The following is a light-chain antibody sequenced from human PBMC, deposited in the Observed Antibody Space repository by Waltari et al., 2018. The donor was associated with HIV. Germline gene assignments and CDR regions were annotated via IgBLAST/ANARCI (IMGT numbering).Light chain of an antibody. Sequence: QSALTQPPSASGSLGQSVTISCTGTSSDVGGYEYVSWYQHHPDKAPKLIIYELNKRPSGVPERFSGSKSDNTASLTVAGLQDDDEAHYYCASYGDTNRVLFGGGTRVTVL. CDR2: ELN. CDR1: SSDVGGYEY. V-gene: IGLV2-8*01. CDR3: ASYGDTNRVL. J-gene: IGLJ6*01.